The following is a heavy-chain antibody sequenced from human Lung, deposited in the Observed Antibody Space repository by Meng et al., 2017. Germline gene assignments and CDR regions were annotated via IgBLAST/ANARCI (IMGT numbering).Heavy chain of an antibody. CDR2: IWYDGSNK. CDR3: ARGGWYSSSSRVDY. V-gene: IGHV3-33*01. Sequence: QVQWGGSGGGVGQPGRSLRLSCAVSGFTFSSYGMHRVRQAPGKGLEWVAVIWYDGSNKYYADSVKGRFTISRDNSKNTLYLQMNSLRAEDTAVYYCARGGWYSSSSRVDYWGQGTLVTVSS. D-gene: IGHD6-13*01. CDR1: GFTFSSYG. J-gene: IGHJ4*02.